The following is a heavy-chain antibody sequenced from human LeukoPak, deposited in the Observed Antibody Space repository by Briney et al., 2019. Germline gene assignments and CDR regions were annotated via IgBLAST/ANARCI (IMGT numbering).Heavy chain of an antibody. J-gene: IGHJ4*02. CDR3: ARHDPNARLKLDY. D-gene: IGHD3-3*01. CDR2: FDPTDSYT. CDR1: GYSFATYW. V-gene: IGHV5-10-1*01. Sequence: NRGESLKISCRGSGYSFATYWISWVRQTPGQGLEWMGKFDPTDSYTTYGPSFQGHVTISADKSISTAYLQWNSLKASDTAMYYCARHDPNARLKLDYWGQGTLVTVSS.